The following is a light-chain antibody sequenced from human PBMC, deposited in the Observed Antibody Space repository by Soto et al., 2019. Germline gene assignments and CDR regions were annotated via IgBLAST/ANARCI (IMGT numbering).Light chain of an antibody. Sequence: EIVMTQSPATLSVSPGERATLSCRASQSVSSNLAWYQQKPGQAPRLLIYGASTRATGIPARFSGSGSGTEFNLTISSLQSEDFAVDYCQQYNNWPPLYTFGHGTKLEIK. CDR2: GAS. CDR3: QQYNNWPPLYT. CDR1: QSVSSN. J-gene: IGKJ2*01. V-gene: IGKV3-15*01.